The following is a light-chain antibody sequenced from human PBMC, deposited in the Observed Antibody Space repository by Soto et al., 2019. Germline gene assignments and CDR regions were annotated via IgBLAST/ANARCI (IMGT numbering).Light chain of an antibody. J-gene: IGKJ3*01. Sequence: EMVLTQSPGTLSLSPGERATLSCRASQSVSNTYLAWYQHKPGQALRLLIYDASSRATGIPDRFSGSASGTDFTLTISRLEPEDFGVYYCQEYGRYHGLFTFGPGTKVDIK. CDR3: QEYGRYHGLFT. V-gene: IGKV3-20*01. CDR2: DAS. CDR1: QSVSNTY.